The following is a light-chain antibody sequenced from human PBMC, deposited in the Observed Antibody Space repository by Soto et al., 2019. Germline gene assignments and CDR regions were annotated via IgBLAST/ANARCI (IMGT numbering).Light chain of an antibody. CDR2: EVS. V-gene: IGLV2-8*01. J-gene: IGLJ2*01. CDR1: DNDVGRYDY. Sequence: QSALTQPPSASGSPGMSVTLSCSGTDNDVGRYDYVSWYQQHPGKAPKLLIYEVSKRPSGVPDRFSASKSGNTASLTVSGLQGEDEADYYCMSYVGGNSVAFGGGTQLTVL. CDR3: MSYVGGNSVA.